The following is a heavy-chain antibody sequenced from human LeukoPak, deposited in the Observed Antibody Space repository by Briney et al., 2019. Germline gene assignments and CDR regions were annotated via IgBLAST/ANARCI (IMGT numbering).Heavy chain of an antibody. V-gene: IGHV3-30*02. Sequence: PGGSLRLSCAASGFTFSSYGMHWVRQAPGKGLEWVAFIRYEGSNKYYADSVKGRFTISRDNSKNTLYLQMNSLRAEDMALYYCAKDIGYSSSRGIDYWGQGTLVTVSS. CDR2: IRYEGSNK. J-gene: IGHJ4*02. CDR1: GFTFSSYG. D-gene: IGHD6-6*01. CDR3: AKDIGYSSSRGIDY.